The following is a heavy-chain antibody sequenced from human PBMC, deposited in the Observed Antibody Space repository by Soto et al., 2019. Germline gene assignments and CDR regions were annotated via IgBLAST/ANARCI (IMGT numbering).Heavy chain of an antibody. D-gene: IGHD3-10*01. CDR2: IISIFGTA. V-gene: IGHV1-69*13. CDR1: GGTFSSYA. CDR3: ARSFFGELFFDY. Sequence: SVKVSCKASGGTFSSYAISWVRQAPGQGLEWMGGIISIFGTANYAQKFQGRVTITADESTSTAYMELSSLRSEDTAVYYCARSFFGELFFDYWGQGTLVTVSS. J-gene: IGHJ4*02.